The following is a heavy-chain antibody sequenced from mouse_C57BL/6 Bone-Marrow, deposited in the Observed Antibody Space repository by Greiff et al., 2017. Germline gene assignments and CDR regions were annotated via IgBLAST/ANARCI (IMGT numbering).Heavy chain of an antibody. CDR2: INPGSGGT. Sequence: VQVVESGAELVRPGTSVKVSCKASGYAFTNYLIEWVKQRPGQGLEWIGVINPGSGGTNYNEKFKGKATLTADKSSSTAYMQLSSLTSEDSAVYFCARKEIGAMDYWGQGTSVTVSS. V-gene: IGHV1-54*01. J-gene: IGHJ4*01. CDR3: ARKEIGAMDY. CDR1: GYAFTNYL.